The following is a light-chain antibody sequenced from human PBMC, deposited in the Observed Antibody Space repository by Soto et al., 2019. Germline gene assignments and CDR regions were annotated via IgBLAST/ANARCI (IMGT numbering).Light chain of an antibody. CDR2: EVS. V-gene: IGLV2-8*01. CDR3: SSFADSSARDYV. Sequence: QSALTQPPSAAGSPGQSVTISCTGTSTDVGGYNYVSWYQQYPGKAPKLMIYEVSKRPSGVPDRFSGSKSGNTASLTVSGLQAEDEADYYCSSFADSSARDYVFGGGTQLTVL. J-gene: IGLJ7*01. CDR1: STDVGGYNY.